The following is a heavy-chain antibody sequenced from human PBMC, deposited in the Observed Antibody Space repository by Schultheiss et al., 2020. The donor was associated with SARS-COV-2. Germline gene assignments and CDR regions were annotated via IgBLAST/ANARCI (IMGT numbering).Heavy chain of an antibody. J-gene: IGHJ3*01. Sequence: GGSLRLSCVASGFTLRSYEMNWVRQAPGKGLEWVSYISNSADLIYYADSVKGRFTISRDNAKNSLFLQMNSLRAEDTAVYYCARDVVVVTGLFGAFDLWGRGTMVTVSS. D-gene: IGHD2-21*02. CDR1: GFTLRSYE. CDR2: ISNSADLI. CDR3: ARDVVVVTGLFGAFDL. V-gene: IGHV3-48*03.